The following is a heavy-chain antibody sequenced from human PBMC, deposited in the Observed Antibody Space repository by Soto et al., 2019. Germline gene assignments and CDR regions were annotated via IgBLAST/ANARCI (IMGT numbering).Heavy chain of an antibody. D-gene: IGHD2-2*01. CDR1: GFTFSSYA. V-gene: IGHV3-23*01. Sequence: VQLLESGGGLVQPGGSLRLSCAAPGFTFSSYAMKWVRQAPGKGLEWVSLIGESGTPTYYADSVKGRFTLSRDNTGNTVFLEMYSLSAEDTAVYSCARYIPGVRYYGMDVLGQGTTVTVSS. CDR2: IGESGTPT. CDR3: ARYIPGVRYYGMDV. J-gene: IGHJ6*02.